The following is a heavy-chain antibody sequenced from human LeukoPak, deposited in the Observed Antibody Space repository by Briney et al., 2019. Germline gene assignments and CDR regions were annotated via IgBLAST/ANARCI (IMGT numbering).Heavy chain of an antibody. CDR2: IYHSGST. Sequence: ASETLSLTCAVSGGSISGGGYSWSWIRQPPGKGLEWIGYIYHSGSTYYNPSLKSRVTISVDRSKNQFSLKLSSVTAADTAVYYCARGVSITIFGVVIQYYYYGMDVWGQGTTVTVSS. V-gene: IGHV4-30-2*01. D-gene: IGHD3-3*01. CDR3: ARGVSITIFGVVIQYYYYGMDV. CDR1: GGSISGGGYS. J-gene: IGHJ6*02.